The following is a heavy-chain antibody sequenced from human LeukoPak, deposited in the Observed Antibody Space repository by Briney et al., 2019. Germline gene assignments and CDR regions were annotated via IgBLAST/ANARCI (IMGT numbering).Heavy chain of an antibody. CDR2: INPIFGTA. V-gene: IGHV1-69*06. CDR1: GYTFTGYY. CDR3: ARAQIRSRLAYCGGDCYSRGSAFDI. Sequence: ASVKVSCKASGYTFTGYYMHWVRQAPGQGLEWMGWINPIFGTANYAQKFQGRVTITADKSTCTAYMELGSLRSEDTAVYYCARAQIRSRLAYCGGDCYSRGSAFDIWGQGTMVTVSS. J-gene: IGHJ3*02. D-gene: IGHD2-21*02.